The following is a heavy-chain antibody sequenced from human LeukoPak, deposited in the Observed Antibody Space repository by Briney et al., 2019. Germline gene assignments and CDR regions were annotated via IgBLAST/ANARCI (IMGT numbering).Heavy chain of an antibody. V-gene: IGHV1-46*01. D-gene: IGHD5-18*01. CDR3: ARETWIELWATFDY. Sequence: GASVKISCKASGYTFSRHYMHWVRQAPGQGLEWMGIINPSGGNTNYAQKFQGRVTMTSDMSTSTVYMELSSLRSEDTAVYYCARETWIELWATFDYWGQGTLVTVSS. CDR2: INPSGGNT. CDR1: GYTFSRHY. J-gene: IGHJ4*02.